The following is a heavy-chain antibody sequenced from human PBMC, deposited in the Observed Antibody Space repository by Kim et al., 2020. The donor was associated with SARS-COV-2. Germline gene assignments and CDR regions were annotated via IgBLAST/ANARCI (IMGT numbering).Heavy chain of an antibody. D-gene: IGHD4-17*01. CDR3: ARWGDYGDYVLS. CDR2: IYYSGST. V-gene: IGHV4-59*13. CDR1: GGSISSYY. Sequence: SETLSLTCTVSGGSISSYYWSWIRQPPGKGLEWIGYIYYSGSTNYNPSLKSRVTISVDTSENQFSLKLSSVTAADTAVYYCARWGDYGDYVLSWGQGTLVTVSS. J-gene: IGHJ4*02.